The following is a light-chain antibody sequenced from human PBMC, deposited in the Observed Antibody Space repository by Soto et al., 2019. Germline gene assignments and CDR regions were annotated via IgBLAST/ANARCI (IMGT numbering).Light chain of an antibody. Sequence: LTQPASVSGSPGQSITISCTGTSSDIGGYNYVSWYQQHPGKAPKLMIYEVSYRPSGVSNRFSGSKSGNTASLTISGLQAEDEADYYCSSYTTSNTLVFGTGTKVTVL. CDR1: SSDIGGYNY. V-gene: IGLV2-14*01. CDR2: EVS. CDR3: SSYTTSNTLV. J-gene: IGLJ1*01.